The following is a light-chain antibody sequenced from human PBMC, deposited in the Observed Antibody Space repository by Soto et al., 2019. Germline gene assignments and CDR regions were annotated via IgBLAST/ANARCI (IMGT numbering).Light chain of an antibody. Sequence: EIVLTQSSATLSLSPGERATLSCRASQSVSSYLAWYQQKPGQAPRLLIYDASNRATGIPARFSGSGSGTDFTLTISSLEPEDFAFYYCQQRSNWSWTFGQGTKVEIK. V-gene: IGKV3-11*01. CDR2: DAS. CDR1: QSVSSY. CDR3: QQRSNWSWT. J-gene: IGKJ1*01.